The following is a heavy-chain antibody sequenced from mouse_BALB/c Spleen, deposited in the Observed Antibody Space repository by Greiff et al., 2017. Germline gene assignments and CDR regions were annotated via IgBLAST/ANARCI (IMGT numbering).Heavy chain of an antibody. CDR1: GFTFSSYA. J-gene: IGHJ4*01. V-gene: IGHV5-6-5*01. D-gene: IGHD1-1*01. CDR3: ARGLYYYGSSHYYAMDY. CDR2: ISSGGST. Sequence: DVQLVESGGGLVKPGGSLKLSCAASGFTFSSYAMSWVRQTPEKRLEWVASISSGGSTYYPDSVKGRFTISRDNARNILYLQMSSLRSEDTAMYYCARGLYYYGSSHYYAMDYWGQGTSVTVSS.